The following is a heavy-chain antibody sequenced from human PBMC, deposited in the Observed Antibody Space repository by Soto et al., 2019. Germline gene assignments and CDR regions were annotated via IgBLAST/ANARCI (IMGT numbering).Heavy chain of an antibody. Sequence: PGGSLRLSCAASGFTVSSNYMSWVRQAPGKGLEWVSVIYSGGSKYYADSVKGRFTISRDNSKNTLYLQMNSLRAEDTAVYYCARESSYYYDSSGSPYYFDYWGQGTLVTVS. CDR3: ARESSYYYDSSGSPYYFDY. CDR1: GFTVSSNY. CDR2: IYSGGSK. J-gene: IGHJ4*02. D-gene: IGHD3-22*01. V-gene: IGHV3-66*01.